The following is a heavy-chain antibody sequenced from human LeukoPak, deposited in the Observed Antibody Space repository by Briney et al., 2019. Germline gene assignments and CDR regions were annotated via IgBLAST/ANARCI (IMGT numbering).Heavy chain of an antibody. CDR2: INHSGST. V-gene: IGHV4-34*01. Sequence: SESLSLTCAVYGGSFSGYYWSWIRPPPGKGLEWIGEINHSGSTNYNPSLKSRVTISVDTSKTQFSLMLSSVTAADTAVYYCARSRLHPIIFDYWGQGTLVTVSS. CDR3: ARSRLHPIIFDY. CDR1: GGSFSGYY. D-gene: IGHD5-24*01. J-gene: IGHJ4*02.